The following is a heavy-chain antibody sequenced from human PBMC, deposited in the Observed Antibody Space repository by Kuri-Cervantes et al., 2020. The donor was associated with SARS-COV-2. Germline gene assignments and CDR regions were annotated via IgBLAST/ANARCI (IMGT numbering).Heavy chain of an antibody. CDR2: ISYDGSNK. Sequence: GGSLRLSCAASGFTFSSYSMNWVRQAPGKGLEWVAVISYDGSNKYYADPVKGRFTISRDNSKNTLYLQMNSLRAEDTAVYYCAKVEGYSYGYYYYGMDVWGQGTTVTVSS. D-gene: IGHD5-18*01. V-gene: IGHV3-30*18. CDR3: AKVEGYSYGYYYYGMDV. J-gene: IGHJ6*02. CDR1: GFTFSSYS.